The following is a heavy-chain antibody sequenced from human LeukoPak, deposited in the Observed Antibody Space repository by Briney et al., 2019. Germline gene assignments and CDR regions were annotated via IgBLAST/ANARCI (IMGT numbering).Heavy chain of an antibody. CDR3: AREMYYYDSSGYYPSDYYGMDV. CDR1: GDSISSYY. J-gene: IGHJ6*02. D-gene: IGHD3-22*01. CDR2: ILYTGST. V-gene: IGHV4-59*01. Sequence: SETLSLICTVSGDSISSYYWSWIRQPPGEGLEWIGYILYTGSTKYNPSLKSRVTISLDTSKNQFSLKLSSVTAADTAVYYCAREMYYYDSSGYYPSDYYGMDVWGQGTTVTVSS.